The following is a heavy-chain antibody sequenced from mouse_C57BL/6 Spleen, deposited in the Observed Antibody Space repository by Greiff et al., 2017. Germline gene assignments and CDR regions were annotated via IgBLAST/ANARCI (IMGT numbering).Heavy chain of an antibody. V-gene: IGHV1-55*01. CDR1: GYTFTSYW. CDR3: SRKGFITTVVAHYYAIDY. Sequence: VQLQQPGAELVKPGASVKMSCKASGYTFTSYWITWVKQRPGQGLEWIGDIYPGSGSTNYNEKFQSKATLTLDTSSSTAYMQLSSLTSEDSAVYYCSRKGFITTVVAHYYAIDYWGQGTSVTVSS. D-gene: IGHD1-1*01. CDR2: IYPGSGST. J-gene: IGHJ4*01.